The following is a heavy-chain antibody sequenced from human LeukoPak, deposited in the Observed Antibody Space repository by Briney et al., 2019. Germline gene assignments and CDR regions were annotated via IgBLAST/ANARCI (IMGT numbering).Heavy chain of an antibody. Sequence: PGGSLRLSCAASGFTFVDYAMHWVRRAPGKGLEWVSGISWNSDSIGYADSVKGRFTISRYNAKNSLYLQMNGLSVEDTALYYCAKDMSMVTTGSSDYWGQGTLVTVSS. CDR2: ISWNSDSI. D-gene: IGHD4-17*01. CDR1: GFTFVDYA. J-gene: IGHJ4*02. CDR3: AKDMSMVTTGSSDY. V-gene: IGHV3-9*01.